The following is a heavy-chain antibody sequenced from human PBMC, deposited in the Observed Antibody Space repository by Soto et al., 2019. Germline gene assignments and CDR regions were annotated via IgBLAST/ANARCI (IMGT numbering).Heavy chain of an antibody. V-gene: IGHV3-15*01. CDR3: TTSYAVRGVSPFVAAFGI. D-gene: IGHD3-10*02. CDR1: GFTFSSYW. J-gene: IGHJ3*02. Sequence: GGSLRLSCAASGFTFSSYWMSWVRQAPGKGLEWVGRIKSKTDGGTTDYAAPVKGRFTISRDDSKNTLYLQMNSLKSEDTAVYYCTTSYAVRGVSPFVAAFGIWGQGTMVTVSS. CDR2: IKSKTDGGTT.